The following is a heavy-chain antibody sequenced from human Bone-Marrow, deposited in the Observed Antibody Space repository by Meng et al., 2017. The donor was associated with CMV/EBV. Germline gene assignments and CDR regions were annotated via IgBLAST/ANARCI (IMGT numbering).Heavy chain of an antibody. J-gene: IGHJ4*02. CDR1: GFTFSDKF. Sequence: VYLGEGGGGLGKPGGALGLPWVSSGFTFSDKFMIWGRQAPGKGLGWVSYTSGPGTNTDYADSVKGRFTIFRDNAKSSLFLQMNSLRAEDTAMYYCGRGNFGVDYWGQGTLVTVSS. D-gene: IGHD3-3*02. CDR2: TSGPGTNT. CDR3: GRGNFGVDY. V-gene: IGHV3-11*05.